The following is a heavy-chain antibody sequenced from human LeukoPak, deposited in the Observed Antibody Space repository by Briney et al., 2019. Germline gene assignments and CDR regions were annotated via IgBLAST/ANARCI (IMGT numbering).Heavy chain of an antibody. CDR2: INHSGNT. Sequence: SETLSLTCAVYGGSFSGYYWSWIRQPPGKGLEWIEEINHSGNTNYNPSLKSRVTISVDTSKNQFSLKLSSVTAADTAVYYCARGPMITVTGTDYWGQGTLVTVSS. D-gene: IGHD4-17*01. CDR1: GGSFSGYY. J-gene: IGHJ4*02. CDR3: ARGPMITVTGTDY. V-gene: IGHV4-34*01.